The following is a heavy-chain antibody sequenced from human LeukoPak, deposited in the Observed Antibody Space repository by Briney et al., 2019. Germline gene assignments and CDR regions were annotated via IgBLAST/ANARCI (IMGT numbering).Heavy chain of an antibody. CDR2: ISGGGAA. CDR3: ARSTGYFYYGMDV. J-gene: IGHJ6*02. V-gene: IGHV3-23*01. CDR1: GFIFSNYA. Sequence: GGSLRLSCAASGFIFSNYAVYWVRQAPGEGLEWVSVISGGGAATYADSVKGRFTISRDNSRNTVYLQMDNLRDEDLAVYYCARSTGYFYYGMDVWGQGTTVTVS.